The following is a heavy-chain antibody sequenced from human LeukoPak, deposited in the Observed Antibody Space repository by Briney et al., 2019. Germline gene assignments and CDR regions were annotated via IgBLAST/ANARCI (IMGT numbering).Heavy chain of an antibody. J-gene: IGHJ2*01. D-gene: IGHD3-3*01. CDR3: AKDQGTAIFGVIIPDWYFDL. V-gene: IGHV3-48*02. Sequence: GGSLRLSCAASGFTFISYSMTWVRQAPGKGLEWVSYINSGSSTMYYADSVKGRFTISRDNGKTSLYLQMNSLRDEDTAVYYCAKDQGTAIFGVIIPDWYFDLWGRGTLVTVSS. CDR1: GFTFISYS. CDR2: INSGSSTM.